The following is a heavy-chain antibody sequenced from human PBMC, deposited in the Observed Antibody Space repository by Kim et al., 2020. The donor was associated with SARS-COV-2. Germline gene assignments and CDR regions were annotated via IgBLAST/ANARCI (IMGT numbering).Heavy chain of an antibody. Sequence: GDTTTYAHSVKGRFTISRDNSKNTLYLQMSSLRAEDTAIYYCANPRQPDYWGQGTLVTVSS. CDR2: GDTT. V-gene: IGHV3-23*01. CDR3: ANPRQPDY. D-gene: IGHD6-13*01. J-gene: IGHJ4*02.